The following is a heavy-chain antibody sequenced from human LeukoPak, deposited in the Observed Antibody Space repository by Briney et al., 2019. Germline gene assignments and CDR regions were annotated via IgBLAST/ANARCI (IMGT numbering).Heavy chain of an antibody. V-gene: IGHV3-23*01. CDR2: ISGSGGNT. Sequence: GGSLRLSCAASGFIFPNYVMSWVRQAPGKGLEWVSAISGSGGNTYYADSVKGRFTVSRDNSKNTLYLQMNSLRAEDAAVYYCANEYSKGDIWGQGTMVTVSS. CDR3: ANEYSKGDI. CDR1: GFIFPNYV. J-gene: IGHJ3*02. D-gene: IGHD4-11*01.